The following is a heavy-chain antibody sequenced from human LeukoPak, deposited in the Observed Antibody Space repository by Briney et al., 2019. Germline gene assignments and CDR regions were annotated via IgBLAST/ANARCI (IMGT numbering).Heavy chain of an antibody. Sequence: GESLRISCKCSGYDFPAYWIAWGRQVPGKGLEWMGNINPADSRITYSPSFEGLVTISVDKSISTAYLQWSSLKASDSAMYYCARHYSYNWFGYWGQGSLVTVSS. CDR2: INPADSRI. J-gene: IGHJ5*01. D-gene: IGHD4-11*01. V-gene: IGHV5-51*01. CDR1: GYDFPAYW. CDR3: ARHYSYNWFGY.